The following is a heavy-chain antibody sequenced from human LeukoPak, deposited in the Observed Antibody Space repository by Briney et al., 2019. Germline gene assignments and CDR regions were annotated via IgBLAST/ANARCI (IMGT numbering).Heavy chain of an antibody. V-gene: IGHV1-69*06. CDR3: ARRRGGDYGMYYYYYMDV. Sequence: GASVKVSCKASGGTFSSYAISWVRQAPGQGLEWMGGIIPIFGTANYAQKFQGRVTITADKSTSTAYMELSSLRSEDTAVYYCARRRGGDYGMYYYYYMDVWGKGTTVTVSS. D-gene: IGHD4-17*01. CDR1: GGTFSSYA. J-gene: IGHJ6*03. CDR2: IIPIFGTA.